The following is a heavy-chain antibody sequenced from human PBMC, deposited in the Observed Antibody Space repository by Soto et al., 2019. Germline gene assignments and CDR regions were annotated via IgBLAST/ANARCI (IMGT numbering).Heavy chain of an antibody. Sequence: GGSLRLSCAASGFIFRNYGMHWVRQAPGKGLEWVAVIAYDGSNKYYADSVKGRFTISRDDSKNTLYLQMNSLRPEDTAVYHCARDLESSSRPNLWGQGTLVTVPS. CDR3: ARDLESSSRPNL. J-gene: IGHJ4*02. CDR2: IAYDGSNK. CDR1: GFIFRNYG. D-gene: IGHD6-13*01. V-gene: IGHV3-30*03.